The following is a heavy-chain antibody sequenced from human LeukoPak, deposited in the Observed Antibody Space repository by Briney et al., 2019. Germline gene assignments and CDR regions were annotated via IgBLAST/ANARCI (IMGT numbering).Heavy chain of an antibody. CDR2: ISSSGETI. CDR3: TPPAAGLRRTISTEYFQH. J-gene: IGHJ1*01. Sequence: GGSLRLTCAAAGLTFSSYDMYWVRQAPGKGLEWVAYISSSGETIYYAASVKGRFTISRDNANKSLYLRMNSLRVEDTAIYYCTPPAAGLRRTISTEYFQHWGQGALVTVSS. CDR1: GLTFSSYD. V-gene: IGHV3-48*03. D-gene: IGHD2-2*01.